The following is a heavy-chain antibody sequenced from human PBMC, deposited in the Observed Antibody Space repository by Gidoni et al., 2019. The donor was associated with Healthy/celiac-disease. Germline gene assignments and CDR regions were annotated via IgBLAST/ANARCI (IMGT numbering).Heavy chain of an antibody. CDR2: ISSSSSTI. CDR3: ALAVAGEYFQH. Sequence: EVQLVASGGGLVHPGGSLRLSCAASGFTFSSYSMNWVGQAPGKGLEWVSYISSSSSTIYYADSVKGRFTISRDNAKNSLYLQMNSLRAEDTAVYYCALAVAGEYFQHWGQGTLVTVSS. CDR1: GFTFSSYS. D-gene: IGHD6-19*01. J-gene: IGHJ1*01. V-gene: IGHV3-48*01.